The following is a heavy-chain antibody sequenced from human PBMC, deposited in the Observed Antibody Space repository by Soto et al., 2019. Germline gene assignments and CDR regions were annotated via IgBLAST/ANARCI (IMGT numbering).Heavy chain of an antibody. CDR3: ARAFVGGWYDY. J-gene: IGHJ4*02. D-gene: IGHD6-19*01. CDR2: IYYSGST. Sequence: PSETLSLTCTVSGGSISSYYWSWIRQPPGKGLEWIGYIYYSGSTNYNPSLKSRVTISVDTSKNQFSLKLSSVTAADTAVYYCARAFVGGWYDYWGQGTLVPVSS. V-gene: IGHV4-59*01. CDR1: GGSISSYY.